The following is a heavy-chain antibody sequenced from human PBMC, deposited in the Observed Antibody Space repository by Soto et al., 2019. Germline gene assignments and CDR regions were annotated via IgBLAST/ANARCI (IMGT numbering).Heavy chain of an antibody. J-gene: IGHJ5*02. CDR1: GYTFTSYG. Sequence: ASVKVSCKASGYTFTSYGISWVRQAPGQGLEWMGWISAYNGNTNYAQKLQGRVTMTTDTSTSTAYMELRSLRSDDTAVYYCARDVLGSRVVVVAATRNCFDPWGQGTLVTVSS. V-gene: IGHV1-18*01. CDR2: ISAYNGNT. D-gene: IGHD2-15*01. CDR3: ARDVLGSRVVVVAATRNCFDP.